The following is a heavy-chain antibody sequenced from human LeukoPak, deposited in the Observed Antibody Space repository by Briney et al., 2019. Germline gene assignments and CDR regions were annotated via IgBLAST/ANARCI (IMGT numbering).Heavy chain of an antibody. J-gene: IGHJ3*01. Sequence: KAGGSLRLSCAASRFTFSDYTMNWVRQAPGKVLQWVSSISSSSSYIYYADSVKGRFTISRDNAKNSLYLQMNGLRAEDTAVYYCARHTNLLRPASDAFAFWGQGTMVTVSS. CDR1: RFTFSDYT. V-gene: IGHV3-21*01. D-gene: IGHD1-14*01. CDR3: ARHTNLLRPASDAFAF. CDR2: ISSSSSYI.